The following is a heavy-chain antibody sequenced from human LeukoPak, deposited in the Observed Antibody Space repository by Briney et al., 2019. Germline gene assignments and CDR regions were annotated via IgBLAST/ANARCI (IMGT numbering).Heavy chain of an antibody. CDR1: GYSFTGYY. Sequence: ASVKVSCKASGYSFTGYYIHWVRQAPGQGLEWMGWINPNSGGTNYAQKLQGRVTMTTDTSTSTAYMELRSLRSDDTAVYYCARIRVTTFKDLDYWGQGTLVTVSS. V-gene: IGHV1-2*02. D-gene: IGHD4-17*01. J-gene: IGHJ4*02. CDR2: INPNSGGT. CDR3: ARIRVTTFKDLDY.